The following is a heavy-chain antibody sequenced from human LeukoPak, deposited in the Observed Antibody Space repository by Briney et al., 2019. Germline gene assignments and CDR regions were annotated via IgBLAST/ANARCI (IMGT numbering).Heavy chain of an antibody. Sequence: PSETLSLTCAVSGGSISSSNWWSWVRQAPGKGLEWVSAISGSGGSTYYADSVKGRFTISRDNSKNTLYLQMNSLRAEDTAVYYCAIKGHSYGGNSGGFDPWGQGTLVTVSS. D-gene: IGHD4-23*01. CDR1: GGSISSSN. CDR2: ISGSGGST. CDR3: AIKGHSYGGNSGGFDP. V-gene: IGHV3-23*01. J-gene: IGHJ5*02.